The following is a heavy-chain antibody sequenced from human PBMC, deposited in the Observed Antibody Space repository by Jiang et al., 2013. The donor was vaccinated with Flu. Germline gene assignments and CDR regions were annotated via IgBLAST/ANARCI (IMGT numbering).Heavy chain of an antibody. J-gene: IGHJ2*01. Sequence: GAEVKKPGESLKISCKGSGYSFTTYWLGWVRQMPGKGLEWMGIIYPGDSDTRYSPSFQGQVTISADKSINTAYLQWSSLKASDTAMYYCASAILTGRPRYWYFDLWGRGTLVTVSS. V-gene: IGHV5-51*01. CDR3: ASAILTGRPRYWYFDL. D-gene: IGHD3-9*01. CDR1: GYSFTTYW. CDR2: IYPGDSDT.